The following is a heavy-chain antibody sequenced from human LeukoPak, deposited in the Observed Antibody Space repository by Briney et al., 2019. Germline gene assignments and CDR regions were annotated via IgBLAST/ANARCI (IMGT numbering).Heavy chain of an antibody. D-gene: IGHD2-15*01. Sequence: GGSLRLSCAASGFTFSSYAMTWVRQAPGQGLEWVSAISGSGGSTYYADSVKGRFTISRDNSKNTMFLQMNSLRAEDTALYYCAKSRGYCRGGSCYIADYWGQGTLVTVSS. CDR3: AKSRGYCRGGSCYIADY. V-gene: IGHV3-23*01. CDR2: ISGSGGST. J-gene: IGHJ4*02. CDR1: GFTFSSYA.